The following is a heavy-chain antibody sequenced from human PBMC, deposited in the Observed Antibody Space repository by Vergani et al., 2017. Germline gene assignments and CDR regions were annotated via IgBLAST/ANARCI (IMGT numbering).Heavy chain of an antibody. CDR3: ARQKDYYMDV. J-gene: IGHJ6*03. CDR2: IYHSGST. CDR1: GYSISSGYY. V-gene: IGHV4-38-2*01. Sequence: QVQLQESGPGLVKPSETLSLTCAVSGYSISSGYYWGWIRQPPGKGLEWIGSIYHSGSTYYNPPLKSQVTISVDTSKNQFSLKLSSVTAADTAVYYCARQKDYYMDVWGKGATVTVS.